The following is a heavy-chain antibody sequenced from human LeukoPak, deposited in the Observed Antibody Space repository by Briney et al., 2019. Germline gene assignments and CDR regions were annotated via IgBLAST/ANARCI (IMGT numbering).Heavy chain of an antibody. Sequence: SETLSLTCAVSGVSISSGDYSWSWIRQPPGKGLEWIGYIYSSGNTLYNPSLRSRATISLDRPKNQFSLRLSSVTAADTAVYYCAADYGSGSYRFDYWGQGTLVSVSS. J-gene: IGHJ4*02. D-gene: IGHD3-10*01. CDR1: GVSISSGDYS. CDR2: IYSSGNT. V-gene: IGHV4-30-2*01. CDR3: AADYGSGSYRFDY.